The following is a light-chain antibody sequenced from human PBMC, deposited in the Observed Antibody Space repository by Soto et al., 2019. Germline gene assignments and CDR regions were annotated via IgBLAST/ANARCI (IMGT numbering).Light chain of an antibody. CDR3: QKYNIAPLT. Sequence: DIQMTQSPSSLSASVGDRVTITCRASQGISNYLAWYQQKPGKVPKLLIYAASTVQSWVPSRFSVSSSGTDFTLTISSLQPEDGATYYCQKYNIAPLTFGGGTKVEIK. J-gene: IGKJ4*01. CDR2: AAS. CDR1: QGISNY. V-gene: IGKV1-27*01.